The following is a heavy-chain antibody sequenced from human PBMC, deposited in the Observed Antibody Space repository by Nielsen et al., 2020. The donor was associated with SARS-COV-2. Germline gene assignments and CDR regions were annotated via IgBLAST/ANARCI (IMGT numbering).Heavy chain of an antibody. CDR2: ISAYNGNT. V-gene: IGHV1-18*01. Sequence: ASVKVSCKASGYTFTSYDINWVRQATGQGLEWMGWISAYNGNTNYAQKLQGRVTMTTDTSTSTAYMELRSPRSEDTAVYYCARGKLTATVFNYYYGMDVWGQGTTVTVSS. D-gene: IGHD5-18*01. CDR3: ARGKLTATVFNYYYGMDV. J-gene: IGHJ6*02. CDR1: GYTFTSYD.